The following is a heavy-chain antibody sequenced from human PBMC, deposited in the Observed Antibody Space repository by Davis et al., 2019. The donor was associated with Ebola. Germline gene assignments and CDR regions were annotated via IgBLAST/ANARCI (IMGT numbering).Heavy chain of an antibody. CDR1: GGSISSYY. CDR2: IYYSGST. D-gene: IGHD6-6*01. V-gene: IGHV4-59*01. CDR3: ARAPTSSSPCNWFDP. J-gene: IGHJ5*02. Sequence: PSETLSLTCTVSGGSISSYYWSWIRQPPGKGLEWIGYIYYSGSTNYNPSLKSRVTISVDTSKNQFSLKLSSVTAADTAVYYCARAPTSSSPCNWFDPWGQGTLVTVSS.